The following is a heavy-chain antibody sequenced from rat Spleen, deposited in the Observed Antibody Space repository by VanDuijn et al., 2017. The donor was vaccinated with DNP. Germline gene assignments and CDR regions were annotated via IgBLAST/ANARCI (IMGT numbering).Heavy chain of an antibody. Sequence: EVQLVESGGGSVQPGRSLKLSCAASGFTFSDYYMAWVRQAPTKGLEWVAYISYDGGSTYYGDSVKGRFTISRDNAKSTLYLQMNSLRSEDTATYYCARHEGYYGYNYFDYWGQGVMVTVSS. CDR2: ISYDGGST. CDR1: GFTFSDYY. CDR3: ARHEGYYGYNYFDY. J-gene: IGHJ2*01. V-gene: IGHV5-22*01. D-gene: IGHD1-9*01.